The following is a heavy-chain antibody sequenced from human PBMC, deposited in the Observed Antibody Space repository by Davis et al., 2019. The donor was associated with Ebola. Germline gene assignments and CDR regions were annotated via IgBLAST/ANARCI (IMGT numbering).Heavy chain of an antibody. J-gene: IGHJ5*02. CDR3: ARVVRGGTGPHLFDP. CDR1: GYTFTSYG. Sequence: ASVKVSCKASGYTFTSYGISWVRQAPGQGLEWMGWISAYNGNTNYAQKLQGRVTMTTDTSTSTAYMELSSLRSEDTAVYYCARVVRGGTGPHLFDPWGQGTLVTVSS. V-gene: IGHV1-18*01. D-gene: IGHD1-1*01. CDR2: ISAYNGNT.